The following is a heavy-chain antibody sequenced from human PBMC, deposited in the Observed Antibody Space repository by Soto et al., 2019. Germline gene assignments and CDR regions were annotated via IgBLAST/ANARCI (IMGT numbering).Heavy chain of an antibody. V-gene: IGHV4-39*01. CDR2: IYYSGST. CDR3: ARRHSITWEDDY. D-gene: IGHD6-13*01. Sequence: QLQLQESGPGLVKSSETLSLTCTVSGGSISSSSYYWGWIRQPPGKGLEWIGSIYYSGSTYYNPSLKSRVTISVDTSTKQFSLKLSSVTAADTAVYYCARRHSITWEDDYWGQGTLVTVSS. CDR1: GGSISSSSYY. J-gene: IGHJ4*02.